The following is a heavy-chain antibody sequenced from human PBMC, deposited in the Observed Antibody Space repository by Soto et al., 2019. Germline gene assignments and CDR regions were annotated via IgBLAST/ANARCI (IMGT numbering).Heavy chain of an antibody. CDR1: GGSFSGYY. J-gene: IGHJ6*03. V-gene: IGHV4-34*01. D-gene: IGHD2-15*01. Sequence: PSETLSLTCAVYGGSFSGYYWSWIRQPPGKGMEWIGEINHSGSTNYNPSLKSRVTISVDTSKNQFSLKLSSVTAADTAVYYCARAGGYCSGGSCYSGLPNQQIYYYYMDVWGKGTTVTVSS. CDR2: INHSGST. CDR3: ARAGGYCSGGSCYSGLPNQQIYYYYMDV.